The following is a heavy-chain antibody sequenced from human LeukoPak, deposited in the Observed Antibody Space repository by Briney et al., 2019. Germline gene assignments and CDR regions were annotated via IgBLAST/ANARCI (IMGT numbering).Heavy chain of an antibody. V-gene: IGHV1-46*01. CDR3: ATTGVAADDAFDI. J-gene: IGHJ3*02. Sequence: EASVKVSCKASGYTFTSYYMHWVRRAPGQGLEWMGIINPSGGSTSYAQKFQGRVTMTRNTSISTAYMELSSLRSEDTAVYYCATTGVAADDAFDIWGQGTMVTVSS. CDR2: INPSGGST. CDR1: GYTFTSYY. D-gene: IGHD2-15*01.